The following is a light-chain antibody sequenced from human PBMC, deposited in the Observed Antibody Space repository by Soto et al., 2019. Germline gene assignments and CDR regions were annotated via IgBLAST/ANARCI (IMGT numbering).Light chain of an antibody. CDR2: EDH. V-gene: IGLV2-23*01. J-gene: IGLJ1*01. CDR3: CSYAGSNTWV. Sequence: QSVLTQPAWVSGYTGQSITISCTGTSSDVGRYSLVSWYQQHPGKAPKLMISEDHKRPSGVSNRFSGSKSGNTASLTISELQTEDEADYYCCSYAGSNTWVFGTGTNITVL. CDR1: SSDVGRYSL.